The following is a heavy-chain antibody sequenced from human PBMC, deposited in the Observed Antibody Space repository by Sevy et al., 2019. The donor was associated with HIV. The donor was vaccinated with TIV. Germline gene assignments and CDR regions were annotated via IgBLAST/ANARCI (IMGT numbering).Heavy chain of an antibody. J-gene: IGHJ4*02. V-gene: IGHV3-33*01. CDR2: IWYDGSNK. CDR1: GFTFGSYG. D-gene: IGHD3-22*01. CDR3: ARDLGPSYYDSCGYDY. Sequence: GGSLRLSCAASGFTFGSYGMHWVRQAPGKGLEWVAVIWYDGSNKYYADSVKGRFTISRDNSKNTLYLQMNSLRAEDTAVYYCARDLGPSYYDSCGYDYWGQGTLVTVSS.